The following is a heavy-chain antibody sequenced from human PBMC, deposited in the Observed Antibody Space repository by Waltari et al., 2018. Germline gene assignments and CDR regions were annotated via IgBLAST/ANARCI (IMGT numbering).Heavy chain of an antibody. CDR2: SRYDGSYK. CDR1: GFTFSTSA. V-gene: IGHV3-30*02. D-gene: IGHD6-6*01. CDR3: AKDVFSSSSRYFDY. J-gene: IGHJ4*02. Sequence: QVQLVESGGGVVQPGGSLRLSCAASGFTFSTSAIPWVRQAPGKGLEWVALSRYDGSYKFYADSVKGRFTISRDNSKDTLYLQLNSLRLEDTAVYYCAKDVFSSSSRYFDYWGQGTLVTVSS.